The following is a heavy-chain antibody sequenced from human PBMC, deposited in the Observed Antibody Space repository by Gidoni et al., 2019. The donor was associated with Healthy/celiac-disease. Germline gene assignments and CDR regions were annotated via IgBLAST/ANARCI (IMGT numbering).Heavy chain of an antibody. V-gene: IGHV3-13*01. J-gene: IGHJ6*02. CDR1: GFTFSSYD. Sequence: EVQLVESGGGLVQPGGSLRLSCASSGFTFSSYDMHWVRQATGKGLEWVSAIGTAGDTYYPGSVKGRFTISRENAKNSLYLQMNSLRAGDTAVYYCARSHYDILTAEGMDVWGQGTTVTVSS. D-gene: IGHD3-9*01. CDR3: ARSHYDILTAEGMDV. CDR2: IGTAGDT.